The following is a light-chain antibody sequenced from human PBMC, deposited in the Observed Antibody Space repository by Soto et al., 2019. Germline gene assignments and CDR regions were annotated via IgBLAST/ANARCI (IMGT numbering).Light chain of an antibody. Sequence: SYELTQPPSVSVAPGQTARISCGGDNIGTKSVHWYQQKPGQAPVLVIYDDHDRPSGIPERFSGSNSGNTATLTITRVEAGDEADYYCQVWDSSSDHYVFAAGTKVTV. V-gene: IGLV3-21*02. CDR2: DDH. CDR3: QVWDSSSDHYV. CDR1: NIGTKS. J-gene: IGLJ1*01.